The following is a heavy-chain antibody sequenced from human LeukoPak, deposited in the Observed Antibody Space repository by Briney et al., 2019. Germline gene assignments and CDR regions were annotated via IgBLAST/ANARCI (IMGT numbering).Heavy chain of an antibody. CDR1: GFTFSSYA. CDR3: AKDPSYYYGSGSYFDY. D-gene: IGHD3-10*01. CDR2: ISGSVGST. Sequence: GGSLRLSCAASGFTFSSYAMSWVRQAPGKGLEWVSAISGSVGSTYYADSVKGRFTISRDNSKNTLYLQMNSLRAEDTAVYYCAKDPSYYYGSGSYFDYWGQGTLVTVSS. V-gene: IGHV3-23*01. J-gene: IGHJ4*02.